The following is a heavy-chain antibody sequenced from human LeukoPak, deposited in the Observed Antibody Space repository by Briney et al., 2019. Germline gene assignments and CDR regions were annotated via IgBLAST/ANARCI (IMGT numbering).Heavy chain of an antibody. CDR2: IYYSGST. D-gene: IGHD3-22*01. CDR1: GGXIFSYY. V-gene: IGHV4-59*12. CDR3: ARDSSYYDSSGYDY. Sequence: PSETLSLTCSVSGGXIFSYYCSWIRQPPGKGLEWMGYIYYSGSTNYNPSLKSRVTISVDTSKNQFSLKLSSVTAADTAVYYCARDSSYYDSSGYDYWGQGTLVTVSS. J-gene: IGHJ4*02.